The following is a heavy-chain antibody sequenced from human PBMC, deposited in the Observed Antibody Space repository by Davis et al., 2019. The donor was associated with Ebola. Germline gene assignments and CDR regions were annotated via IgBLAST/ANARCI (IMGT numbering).Heavy chain of an antibody. J-gene: IGHJ4*02. CDR2: ISGSGGST. D-gene: IGHD5-18*01. Sequence: GESLKISCAASGFTFSSYAMSWVRQAPGKGLEWVSAISGSGGSTYYADSVKGRFTISRDNAKNTLYLQMNSLRTEDTALYYCAKDSPNADTAMVFDYWGQGTLVTVSS. CDR3: AKDSPNADTAMVFDY. V-gene: IGHV3-23*01. CDR1: GFTFSSYA.